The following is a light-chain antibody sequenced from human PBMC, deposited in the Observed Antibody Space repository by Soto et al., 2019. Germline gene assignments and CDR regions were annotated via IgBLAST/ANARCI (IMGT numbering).Light chain of an antibody. Sequence: DIVMTQSPDSLAVSLGERATINCKSSQSVLYSSNNKNYLAWYQQKPGQPPKLLIYWASTRESGVSDRFSGSGSGTDFTPTINSLQAEDVAVYYYQQYYATPLAFGGGTKVEIK. V-gene: IGKV4-1*01. CDR1: QSVLYSSNNKNY. CDR3: QQYYATPLA. CDR2: WAS. J-gene: IGKJ4*01.